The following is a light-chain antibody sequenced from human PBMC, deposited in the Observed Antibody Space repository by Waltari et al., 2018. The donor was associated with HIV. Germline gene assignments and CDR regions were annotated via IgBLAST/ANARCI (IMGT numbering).Light chain of an antibody. CDR1: QGISSY. J-gene: IGKJ1*01. CDR2: AAS. Sequence: DIQLTQSPSFLSASVGDRVTITCRASQGISSYLAWYQQKLGKAPKLLIYAASTLQSGVPSRFSGSASGTEFTLTISSLQPEDFATYYCQQLNSYLWAFGQGTKVEI. CDR3: QQLNSYLWA. V-gene: IGKV1-9*01.